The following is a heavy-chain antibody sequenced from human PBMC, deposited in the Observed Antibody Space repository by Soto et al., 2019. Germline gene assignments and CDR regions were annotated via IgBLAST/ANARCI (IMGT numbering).Heavy chain of an antibody. J-gene: IGHJ4*02. D-gene: IGHD2-8*02. CDR1: GFTFSDYG. V-gene: IGHV3-33*01. CDR3: ARDTAGNFDY. Sequence: QVQLVESGGGVVQPGRSLRLSCAASGFTFSDYGMHWVRQPPGKGLEWLAVIWYDGINKYYTDSVKGRFTISRDNAKNTLYLQMNSLRAEDTAVYYCARDTAGNFDYWGQGTLVTVSS. CDR2: IWYDGINK.